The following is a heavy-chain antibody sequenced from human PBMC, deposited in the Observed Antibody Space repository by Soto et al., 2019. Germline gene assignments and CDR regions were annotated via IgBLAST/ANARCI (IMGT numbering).Heavy chain of an antibody. V-gene: IGHV4-59*08. CDR2: IYYSGST. CDR1: GDSISPSY. D-gene: IGHD1-26*01. Sequence: SETLSLTCAVSGDSISPSYWTWIRQSPGKGLECIGYIYYSGSTNYNPSLKSRVTISVDTSKNQFSLKLSSVTAADTAVYYCAGFSGTYNDRYFDYWGQGTLVTVSS. CDR3: AGFSGTYNDRYFDY. J-gene: IGHJ4*02.